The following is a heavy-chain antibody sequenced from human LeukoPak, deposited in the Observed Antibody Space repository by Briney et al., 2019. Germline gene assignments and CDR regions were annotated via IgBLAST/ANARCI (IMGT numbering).Heavy chain of an antibody. CDR3: ARSRTSSGVVIMGAFDI. D-gene: IGHD3-3*01. J-gene: IGHJ3*02. CDR1: GFTFGNHW. CDR2: INQDGTAN. Sequence: QSGGSLRLSCAASGFTFGNHWMSWVRQGPGKGLEWVANINQDGTANNYADSVKGRFTISRDNAKNSVYVQMNSLRAEDTAVYYCARSRTSSGVVIMGAFDIWGQGTMVTVSS. V-gene: IGHV3-7*01.